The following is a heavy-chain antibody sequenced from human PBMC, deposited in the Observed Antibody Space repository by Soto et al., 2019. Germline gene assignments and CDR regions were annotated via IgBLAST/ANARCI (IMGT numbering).Heavy chain of an antibody. J-gene: IGHJ6*03. D-gene: IGHD3-10*01. CDR3: AKGLTGDYYYYMDV. Sequence: GGSLRLSCAASGFNLNDYAMNWVRQAPGKGLEWVSAISGSADSTYNADSVKGRFTISRDSSKNILTLQMSSLRAEDTAVYYCAKGLTGDYYYYMDVWGRGTTVTVS. CDR2: ISGSADST. CDR1: GFNLNDYA. V-gene: IGHV3-23*01.